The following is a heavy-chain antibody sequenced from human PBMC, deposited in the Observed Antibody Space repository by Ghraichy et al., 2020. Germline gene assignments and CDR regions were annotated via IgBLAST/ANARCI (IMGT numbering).Heavy chain of an antibody. Sequence: SVKVSCKASGGTFSSYAISWVRQAPGQGLEWMGRIIPILGIANYAQKFQGRVTITADKSTSTASMELSSLRSEDTAVYYCARDPHIVVVPAAIRNWFDPWGQGTLVTVSS. J-gene: IGHJ5*02. V-gene: IGHV1-69*04. D-gene: IGHD2-2*01. CDR1: GGTFSSYA. CDR3: ARDPHIVVVPAAIRNWFDP. CDR2: IIPILGIA.